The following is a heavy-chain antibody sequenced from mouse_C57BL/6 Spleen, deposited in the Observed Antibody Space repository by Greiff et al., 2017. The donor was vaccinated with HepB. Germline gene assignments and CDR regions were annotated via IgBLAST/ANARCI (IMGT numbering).Heavy chain of an antibody. Sequence: DVKLVESEGGLVQPGRSMKLSCTASGFTFSDYYMAWVRQVPEKGLEWVANINYDGSSTYYLDSLKSRFIISRDNAKNILYLQMSSLKSEDTATYYCARAGSYDYGAMDYWGQGTSVTVSS. CDR3: ARAGSYDYGAMDY. D-gene: IGHD2-4*01. CDR1: GFTFSDYY. J-gene: IGHJ4*01. V-gene: IGHV5-16*01. CDR2: INYDGSST.